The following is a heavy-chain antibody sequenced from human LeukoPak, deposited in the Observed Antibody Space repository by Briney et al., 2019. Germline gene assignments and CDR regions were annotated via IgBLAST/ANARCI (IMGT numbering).Heavy chain of an antibody. D-gene: IGHD6-19*01. CDR2: IYPGDSDT. J-gene: IGHJ4*02. CDR1: GYSFTSYW. CDR3: ARGPSPFIAVAGANFDY. Sequence: GESLKISCKGSGYSFTSYWIGWVRQMPGKGLEWMGIIYPGDSDTRYSPSFQGQVTISADKSISTAYLQWSSLKASDTAMYYCARGPSPFIAVAGANFDYWGQGTLVIVSS. V-gene: IGHV5-51*01.